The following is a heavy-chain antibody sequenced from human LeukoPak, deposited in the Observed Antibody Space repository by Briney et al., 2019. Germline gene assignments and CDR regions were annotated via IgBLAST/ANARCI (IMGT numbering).Heavy chain of an antibody. V-gene: IGHV3-48*03. CDR2: ISSSCSTI. J-gene: IGHJ4*02. Sequence: PGGSLRLSCAASGFTFSSYEMNWVRQAPGKGLEWVSYISSSCSTIYYADSVKGRFTISRDNAKNSLYLQMNSLRAEDAAVYYCARGQGLGYWGQGTLVTVSS. CDR3: ARGQGLGY. CDR1: GFTFSSYE.